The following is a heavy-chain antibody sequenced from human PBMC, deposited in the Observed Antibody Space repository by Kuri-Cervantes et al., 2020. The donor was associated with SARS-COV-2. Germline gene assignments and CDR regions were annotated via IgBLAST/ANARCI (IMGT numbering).Heavy chain of an antibody. Sequence: ASVKVSCKASGYTFTNYGISWVRQAPGRGLEWMGWTNGYNDNTKYAQKLQGRVTMTTDTSTSTAYMELRSLRSDDTAVYYCARDAAADNLSDYWGQGTLVTVSS. D-gene: IGHD6-13*01. V-gene: IGHV1-18*04. CDR2: TNGYNDNT. CDR1: GYTFTNYG. J-gene: IGHJ4*02. CDR3: ARDAAADNLSDY.